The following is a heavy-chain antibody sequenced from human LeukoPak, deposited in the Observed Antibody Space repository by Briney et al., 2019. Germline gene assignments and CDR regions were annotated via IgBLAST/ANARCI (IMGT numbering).Heavy chain of an antibody. V-gene: IGHV3-33*01. CDR1: GFTFRSYG. CDR3: ASNHYGDYDYFDY. D-gene: IGHD4-17*01. CDR2: IWYDGSNK. J-gene: IGHJ4*02. Sequence: GGSLRLSCAASGFTFRSYGMHWVRQAPGKGLEWVAVIWYDGSNKYYADSVKGRFTISRDNSKNTLYLQMNSLRAEDTAVYYCASNHYGDYDYFDYWGQGTLVTVSS.